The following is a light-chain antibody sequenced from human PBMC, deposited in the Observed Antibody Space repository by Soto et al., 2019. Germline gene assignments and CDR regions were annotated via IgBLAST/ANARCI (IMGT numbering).Light chain of an antibody. CDR2: GAS. CDR1: QSVSSSY. Sequence: EIVLTQSPGTLSLSPGERATLSCRASQSVSSSYLAWYQQKPGQAPRLLILGASTRATGVPARFSGSGSGTEFTLSISSLQSEDFAAYYCKQYKEWPPFTFGQGTRLEIK. J-gene: IGKJ5*01. CDR3: KQYKEWPPFT. V-gene: IGKV3-15*01.